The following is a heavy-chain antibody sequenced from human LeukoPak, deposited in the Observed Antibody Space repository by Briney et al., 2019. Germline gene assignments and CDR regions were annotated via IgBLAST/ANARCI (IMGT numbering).Heavy chain of an antibody. Sequence: SVKVSCKASGGTFSSYAISWVRQAPGQGLEWMGGIIPIFGTANYAQKFQGRVTITTDESTSTAYMELSSLRSEDTAVYYCARSDPRGATTLGYWGQGSLVTVSS. CDR1: GGTFSSYA. V-gene: IGHV1-69*05. D-gene: IGHD1-26*01. CDR3: ARSDPRGATTLGY. J-gene: IGHJ4*02. CDR2: IIPIFGTA.